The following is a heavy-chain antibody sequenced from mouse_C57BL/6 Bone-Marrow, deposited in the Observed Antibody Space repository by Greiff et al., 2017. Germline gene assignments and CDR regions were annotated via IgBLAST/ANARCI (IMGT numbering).Heavy chain of an antibody. CDR3: ASLYYYGSTLFDY. CDR1: GYTFTSYW. J-gene: IGHJ2*01. Sequence: VQLQQPGAELVMPGASVKLSCKASGYTFTSYWMHWVKQRPGQGLEWIGEIDPSDSYTNYNQKFKGKSTLTVDKSSSTAYIQLSSLTSEDSAVYYGASLYYYGSTLFDYWGQGTTLTVSS. V-gene: IGHV1-69*01. CDR2: IDPSDSYT. D-gene: IGHD1-1*01.